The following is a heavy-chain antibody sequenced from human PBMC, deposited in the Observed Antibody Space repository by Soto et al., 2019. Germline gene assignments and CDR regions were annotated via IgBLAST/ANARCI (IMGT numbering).Heavy chain of an antibody. J-gene: IGHJ3*02. Sequence: QVQLVQSGAEVKKPGASVKVSCKASGYTFTSYDINWVRQATGQGLEWMGWMNPNSGNTGYAQKFQGRVTMTRNTSISTAYMELNRLRSEDMAVYYCARGGHVRVLEWLYEGDAFDIWGQGTMVTVSS. CDR2: MNPNSGNT. D-gene: IGHD3-3*01. CDR3: ARGGHVRVLEWLYEGDAFDI. V-gene: IGHV1-8*01. CDR1: GYTFTSYD.